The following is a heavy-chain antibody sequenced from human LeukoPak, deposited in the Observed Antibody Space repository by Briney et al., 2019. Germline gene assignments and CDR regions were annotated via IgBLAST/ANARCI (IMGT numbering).Heavy chain of an antibody. Sequence: PGGSLRLSCAASGFTFSSYAMSWVRQAPGKGLEWVSAISGSGGSTYYADSVKGRFTISRDNSKNTLYLQMNSLRAEDTAVYYCAKDSSDYSNLYWYFDLWGRGTLVTVSS. CDR3: AKDSSDYSNLYWYFDL. V-gene: IGHV3-23*01. D-gene: IGHD4-11*01. J-gene: IGHJ2*01. CDR1: GFTFSSYA. CDR2: ISGSGGST.